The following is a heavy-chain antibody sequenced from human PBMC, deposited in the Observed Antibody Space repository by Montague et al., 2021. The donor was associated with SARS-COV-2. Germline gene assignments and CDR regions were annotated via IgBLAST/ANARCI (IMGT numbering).Heavy chain of an antibody. Sequence: SETLSLTCTVSGVSVTDYYWNWIRQPPGKGLEWVGDVLYNKGTNFKPSLKSRVAISVDTSKNQFSLRLTSVTAADTALYDCVRHPHYDGLNGPPDFWDQGTLVTVSS. CDR2: VLYNKGT. D-gene: IGHD3-9*01. CDR1: GVSVTDYY. V-gene: IGHV4-59*08. J-gene: IGHJ4*02. CDR3: VRHPHYDGLNGPPDF.